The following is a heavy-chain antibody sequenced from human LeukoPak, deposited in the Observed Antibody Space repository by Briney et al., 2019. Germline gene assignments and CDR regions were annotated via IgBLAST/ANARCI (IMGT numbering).Heavy chain of an antibody. CDR2: IKEDGSEE. CDR1: GFTFGWYW. J-gene: IGHJ4*02. V-gene: IGHV3-7*04. Sequence: GGSLRLSCSASGFTFGWYWMTWVRQAPGKGLGWVANIKEDGSEEYYVDSVKGRFTLFRDNAKESMYLQMDSLLVEDTAVYYCARDTGRYYVDYWGQGALVAVSS. D-gene: IGHD1-26*01. CDR3: ARDTGRYYVDY.